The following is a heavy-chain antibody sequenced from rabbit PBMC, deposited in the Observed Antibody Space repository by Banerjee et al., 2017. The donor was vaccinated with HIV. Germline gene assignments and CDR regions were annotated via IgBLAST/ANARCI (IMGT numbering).Heavy chain of an antibody. CDR1: GFDLSSYYY. D-gene: IGHD4-1*01. CDR2: IYTNTGRT. Sequence: QQQLEESGGGLVKPGGTLTLTCKASGFDLSSYYYMCWVRQAPGKGLELIPCIYTNTGRTWYASWVNGRFTISRSTSLNTVDLKMTSLTAADTATYFCARDLAGVIGWNFNLWGQGTLVTVS. J-gene: IGHJ4*01. V-gene: IGHV1S43*01. CDR3: ARDLAGVIGWNFNL.